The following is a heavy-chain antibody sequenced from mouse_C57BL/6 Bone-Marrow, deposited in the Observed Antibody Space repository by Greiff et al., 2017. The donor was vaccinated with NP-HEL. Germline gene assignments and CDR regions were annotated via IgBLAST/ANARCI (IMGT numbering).Heavy chain of an antibody. CDR1: GYTFTSYW. Sequence: QVQLKQPGAELVRPGTSVKLSCKASGYTFTSYWMHWVKQRPGQGLEWIGVIDPSDSYTNYNQKFKGKATLTADTSSSTAYMQLSSLTSEDSAVYYCARGRRYFDYWGKGTTLTVSS. CDR3: ARGRRYFDY. J-gene: IGHJ2*01. V-gene: IGHV1-59*01. CDR2: IDPSDSYT.